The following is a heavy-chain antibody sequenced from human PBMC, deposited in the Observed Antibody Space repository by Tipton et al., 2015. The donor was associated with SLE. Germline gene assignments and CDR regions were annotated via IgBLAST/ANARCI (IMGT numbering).Heavy chain of an antibody. V-gene: IGHV4-59*01. CDR1: GGSISSYY. CDR3: ARSAEYFQD. CDR2: IYYSGNT. Sequence: PGLVKPSETLSLTCTVSGGSISSYYWSWIRQPPGKGLEWIGYIYYSGNTNYNPSLKSRVRMSVDTSKNQISLKLNSVIAADTAVYYCARSAEYFQDWGQGTLVTVSS. J-gene: IGHJ1*01.